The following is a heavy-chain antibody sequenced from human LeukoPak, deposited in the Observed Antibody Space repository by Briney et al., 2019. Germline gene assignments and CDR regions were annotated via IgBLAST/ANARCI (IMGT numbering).Heavy chain of an antibody. CDR1: GFTFSSYA. V-gene: IGHV3-23*01. J-gene: IGHJ4*02. D-gene: IGHD2-2*02. Sequence: GGSMRLSCAASGFTFSSYAMSWVRQAPGKGLEWVSAISGSGGSTYYADSVKGRFTISRDNSKNTLYLQMNSLRAEDTAVYYCAKDRIVVVPAAIPFDYWGQGTLVTVSS. CDR2: ISGSGGST. CDR3: AKDRIVVVPAAIPFDY.